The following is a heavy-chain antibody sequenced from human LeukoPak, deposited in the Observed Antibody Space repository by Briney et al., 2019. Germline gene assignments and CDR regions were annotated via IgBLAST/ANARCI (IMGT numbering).Heavy chain of an antibody. CDR3: ASGPIVVVPAANSYGMDV. V-gene: IGHV3-53*01. D-gene: IGHD2-2*01. Sequence: GRTLVLSCDGKGVAYGKNVVIGVRQAPGKGLDWVSVIYSGGSTCYADSVKGQFTISRDNSKNTLYLQMNSLRAEDTAVYYCASGPIVVVPAANSYGMDVWGKGTTVSVSS. J-gene: IGHJ6*04. CDR1: GVAYGKNV. CDR2: IYSGGST.